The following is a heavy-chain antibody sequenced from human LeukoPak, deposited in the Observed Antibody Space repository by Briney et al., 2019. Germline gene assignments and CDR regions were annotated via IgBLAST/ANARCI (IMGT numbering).Heavy chain of an antibody. D-gene: IGHD3-22*01. J-gene: IGHJ4*02. V-gene: IGHV3-48*01. CDR3: ARVLHKRNYDSSTYYGY. CDR1: GFTFSSYS. Sequence: QPEGSLRLSCAASGFTFSSYSMNWVRQAPGKGLEWVSYISSSSSTIYYADSVKGRFTISRDNAKNSLYLQMNSLRAEDTAVYYCARVLHKRNYDSSTYYGYWGQGTLVTVSS. CDR2: ISSSSSTI.